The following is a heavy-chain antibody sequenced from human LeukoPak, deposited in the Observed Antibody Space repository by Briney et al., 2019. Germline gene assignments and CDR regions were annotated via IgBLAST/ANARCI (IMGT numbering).Heavy chain of an antibody. CDR1: GGSISSYY. CDR3: ARDKRATSYGDYGYYYGMDV. D-gene: IGHD4-17*01. Sequence: SETLSLTRTVSGGSISSYYWSWIRQPPGKGLEWIGYIYYSGSTNYNPSLKSRVTISVDTSKNQFSLKLSSVTAADTAVYYCARDKRATSYGDYGYYYGMDVWGQGTTVTVSS. J-gene: IGHJ6*02. V-gene: IGHV4-59*01. CDR2: IYYSGST.